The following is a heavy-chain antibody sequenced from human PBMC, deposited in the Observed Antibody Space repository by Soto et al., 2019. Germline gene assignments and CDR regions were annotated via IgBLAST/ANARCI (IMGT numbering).Heavy chain of an antibody. CDR1: GGTFSSYT. V-gene: IGHV1-69*02. Sequence: QVQLVQSGAEVKKPGSSVKVSCKASGGTFSSYTISWVRQAPGQGLEWMGRIIPILGIANYAQKFQGRVTITADKSTSTAYMELSSLGSEGTAVYYCARYPIDSGYDLGTYWGQGTLVTVSS. J-gene: IGHJ4*02. D-gene: IGHD5-12*01. CDR2: IIPILGIA. CDR3: ARYPIDSGYDLGTY.